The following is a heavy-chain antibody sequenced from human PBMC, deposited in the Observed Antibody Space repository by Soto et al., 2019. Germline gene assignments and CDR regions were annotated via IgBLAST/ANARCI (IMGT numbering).Heavy chain of an antibody. CDR3: AQTTVTAYYYYGMDV. Sequence: ASVKVSCKASGYTFTSYDINWVRQATGQGLEWMGWMNPNSGNTGYARKFQGRVTMTRNTSISTAYMELSSLRSEDTAVYYCAQTTVTAYYYYGMDVWGQGTTVTVSS. D-gene: IGHD4-4*01. CDR2: MNPNSGNT. CDR1: GYTFTSYD. V-gene: IGHV1-8*01. J-gene: IGHJ6*02.